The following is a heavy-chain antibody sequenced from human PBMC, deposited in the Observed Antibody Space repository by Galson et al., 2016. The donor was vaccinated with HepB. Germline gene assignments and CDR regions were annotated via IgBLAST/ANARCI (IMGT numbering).Heavy chain of an antibody. CDR3: ATGLPSRGYSGYVSYQYFGMDV. CDR2: FDPEDGVT. Sequence: SVKVSCKVSGYTLTDLSIHWVRQAPGEGLEWMGGFDPEDGVTTYTQKFQGRFTMTEDTSTDTAYMELSSLIFEDTAVYYCATGLPSRGYSGYVSYQYFGMDVWGQGTTVTVSS. CDR1: GYTLTDLS. J-gene: IGHJ6*02. D-gene: IGHD5-12*01. V-gene: IGHV1-24*01.